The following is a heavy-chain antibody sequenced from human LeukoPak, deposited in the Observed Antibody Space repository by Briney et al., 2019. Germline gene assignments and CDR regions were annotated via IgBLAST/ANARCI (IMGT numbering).Heavy chain of an antibody. CDR2: ISYDGSNK. CDR3: ARDSGWLRPRSPYYYYYGMDV. D-gene: IGHD5-12*01. V-gene: IGHV3-30*04. Sequence: GGSLRLSCAASGFTFSSYAMHWVRQAPGKGLEWVAVISYDGSNKYYADSVKGRFTISRDNSKNTLYLQMNSLRAEDTAVYYCARDSGWLRPRSPYYYYYGMDVWGQGTTVTVSS. CDR1: GFTFSSYA. J-gene: IGHJ6*02.